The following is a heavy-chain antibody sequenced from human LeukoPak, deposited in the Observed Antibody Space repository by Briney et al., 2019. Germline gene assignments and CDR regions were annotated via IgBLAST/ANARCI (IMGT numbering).Heavy chain of an antibody. D-gene: IGHD6-13*01. CDR3: ARDKKIGATGSDGLDV. CDR1: GGSVSSDSYF. Sequence: PSETLSLTGTVSGGSVSSDSYFWTWIRQPPGKGLEWIAYIYYSGSTNYNPSLNSRVTISLDTSKNQFSLKLSSVTAADTAVYYCARDKKIGATGSDGLDVWGQGTTVTVSS. CDR2: IYYSGST. V-gene: IGHV4-61*01. J-gene: IGHJ6*02.